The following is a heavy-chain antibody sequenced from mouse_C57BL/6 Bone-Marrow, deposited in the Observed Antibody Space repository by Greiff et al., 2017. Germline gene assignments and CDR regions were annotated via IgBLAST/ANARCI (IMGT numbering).Heavy chain of an antibody. CDR3: ARRGGTTPYYYAMDY. D-gene: IGHD1-1*01. CDR2: INPGSGGT. V-gene: IGHV1-54*01. J-gene: IGHJ4*01. Sequence: VQLKESGAELVRPGTSVKVSCKASGYAFTNYLIEWVKQRPGQGLEWIGVINPGSGGTNYNEKFKGKATLTADKSSSTAYMQLSSLTSEDSAVYFCARRGGTTPYYYAMDYWGQGTSVTVSS. CDR1: GYAFTNYL.